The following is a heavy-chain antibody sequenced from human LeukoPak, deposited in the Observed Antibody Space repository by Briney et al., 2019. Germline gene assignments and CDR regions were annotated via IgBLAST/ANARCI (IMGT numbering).Heavy chain of an antibody. J-gene: IGHJ4*02. V-gene: IGHV3-33*01. D-gene: IGHD2-21*02. Sequence: GGSLRLSCAASGFTFRSYGIRWVRQAPGKGLEWVAVIWHDGRNKYYADSVKGRFTISRDNSKNTVLLQMNSLRVEDTAIYYCARDWGSDEAIDYWGQGTLVTVSS. CDR2: IWHDGRNK. CDR3: ARDWGSDEAIDY. CDR1: GFTFRSYG.